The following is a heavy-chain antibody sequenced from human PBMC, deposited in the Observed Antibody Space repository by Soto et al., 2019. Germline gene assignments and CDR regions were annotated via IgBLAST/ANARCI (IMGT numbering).Heavy chain of an antibody. CDR1: GGSISSGGYY. D-gene: IGHD3-22*01. CDR3: ARGQYYYDSSGYRTGWFDP. V-gene: IGHV4-31*03. Sequence: LALTCTVSGGSISSGGYYWSWIRQHPGKGLEWIGYIYYSGSTYYNPSLKSRVTISVDTSKNQFSLKLSSVTAADTAVYYCARGQYYYDSSGYRTGWFDPWGQGTLVTVPS. J-gene: IGHJ5*02. CDR2: IYYSGST.